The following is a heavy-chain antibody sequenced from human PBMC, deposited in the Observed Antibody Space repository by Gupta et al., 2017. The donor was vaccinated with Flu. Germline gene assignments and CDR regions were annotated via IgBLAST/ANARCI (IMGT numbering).Heavy chain of an antibody. CDR2: TYYRSKWYN. Sequence: QVKLQQSGPGLVKPSQTLSLTCAISGDSVSSNSAAWNWIRQSPSRGLEWLGRTYYRSKWYNYYAVSVKSRITINPDTSKNQFSLQLNSVTPEDTAVYYCARDDSGSRSGWYSRLDYGGQGTLVTVSS. J-gene: IGHJ4*02. V-gene: IGHV6-1*01. CDR1: GDSVSSNSAA. D-gene: IGHD6-19*01. CDR3: ARDDSGSRSGWYSRLDY.